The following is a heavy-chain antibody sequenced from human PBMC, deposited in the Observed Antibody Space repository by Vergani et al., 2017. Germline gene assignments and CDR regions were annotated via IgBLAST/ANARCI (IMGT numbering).Heavy chain of an antibody. V-gene: IGHV1-2*02. CDR2: INPNSGGT. D-gene: IGHD3-22*01. CDR3: ARGVYGGSGYYPHNWFDP. CDR1: GYTFTGYY. J-gene: IGHJ5*02. Sequence: QVQLVQSGAEVKKPGASVKVSCKASGYTFTGYYMHWVRQAPGKGLEWMGWINPNSGGTNYAPKFQGRVTMTRDTSISTAYMGLSRLGSDDTAVYYCARGVYGGSGYYPHNWFDPWGQGTLVTVSS.